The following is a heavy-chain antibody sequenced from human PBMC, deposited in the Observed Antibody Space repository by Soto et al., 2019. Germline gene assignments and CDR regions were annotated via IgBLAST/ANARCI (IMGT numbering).Heavy chain of an antibody. CDR3: AKDSGYSGYDVYDYYYGMDV. Sequence: LLVESGGGVVQPGRSLRLSCAASGFTFSLYGLHWVRQAPGKGLEWVAVTSYDGNNTYYADSVKGRFTISRDNSKNTLNLQMNSLRAEDTAVYYCAKDSGYSGYDVYDYYYGMDVWGQGTTVTVSS. CDR2: TSYDGNNT. CDR1: GFTFSLYG. V-gene: IGHV3-30*18. J-gene: IGHJ6*02. D-gene: IGHD5-12*01.